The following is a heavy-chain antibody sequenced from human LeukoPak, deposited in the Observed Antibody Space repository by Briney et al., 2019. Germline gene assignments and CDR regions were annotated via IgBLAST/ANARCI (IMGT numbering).Heavy chain of an antibody. Sequence: GESLKISCKCSGYSFVDYWIGWVRQMPGKGLQWVGLIYPGDSETRYSPSFKGQVTISVDKSITTAYLQWSSLKASDTAMYYCARHRFEDGNYYYMDVSGKGTTVTISS. CDR1: GYSFVDYW. CDR2: IYPGDSET. J-gene: IGHJ6*03. CDR3: ARHRFEDGNYYYMDV. D-gene: IGHD3-10*01. V-gene: IGHV5-51*01.